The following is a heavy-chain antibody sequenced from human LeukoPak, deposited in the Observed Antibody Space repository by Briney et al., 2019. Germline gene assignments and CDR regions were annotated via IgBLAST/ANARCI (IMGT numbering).Heavy chain of an antibody. V-gene: IGHV3-7*01. D-gene: IGHD6-13*01. CDR1: GFTLSGYS. CDR3: GRVIAGAIDY. CDR2: INIDGSER. J-gene: IGHJ4*02. Sequence: GGPLRLSCAACGFTLSGYSMTWLRQAPGKGVEWVANINIDGSERFYVDFVKGRFPISRDNADNSMYLQMNSLRADDTAVYYCGRVIAGAIDYWGQGTLVSVSS.